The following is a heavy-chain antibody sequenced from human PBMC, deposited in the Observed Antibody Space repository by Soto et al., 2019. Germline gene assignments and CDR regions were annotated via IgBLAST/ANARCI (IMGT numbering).Heavy chain of an antibody. J-gene: IGHJ6*02. V-gene: IGHV1-69*13. Sequence: SVKVSCKASGGTFSSYAISWVRQAPGQGLEWMGGIIPIFGTANYAQKFQGRVTITADESTSTAYMELSSLRSEDTAAYYCAGYSYGEPYYYYGMDVWGQGTTVTVSS. CDR1: GGTFSSYA. CDR2: IIPIFGTA. D-gene: IGHD5-18*01. CDR3: AGYSYGEPYYYYGMDV.